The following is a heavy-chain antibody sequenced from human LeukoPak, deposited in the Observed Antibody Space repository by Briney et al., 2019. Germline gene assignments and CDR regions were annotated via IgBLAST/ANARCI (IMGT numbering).Heavy chain of an antibody. D-gene: IGHD1-20*01. V-gene: IGHV4-59*01. CDR2: IYYSGST. CDR3: ASNWNDDAFDI. Sequence: SETLSLTCTFSGGSISSYYWSWIRQPPGKGLEWIGYIYYSGSTNYNPSLKSRVTISVDTSKNQFSLKLSSVTAADTAVYYCASNWNDDAFDIWGQGTMVTVSS. J-gene: IGHJ3*02. CDR1: GGSISSYY.